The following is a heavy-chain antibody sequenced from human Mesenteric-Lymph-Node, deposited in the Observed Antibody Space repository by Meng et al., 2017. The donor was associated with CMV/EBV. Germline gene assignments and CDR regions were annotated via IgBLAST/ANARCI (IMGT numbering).Heavy chain of an antibody. D-gene: IGHD3-3*01. V-gene: IGHV3-21*04. CDR3: AKSPSRSGYYIDY. J-gene: IGHJ4*02. CDR2: ISSSSSYI. Sequence: GGSLRLSCAASGFTFSEYSMNWVRQAPGKGLEWVSSISSSSSYIYYADSVKGRFTIYRDNAKNSLYLKMNSLRAEDTAVYYCAKSPSRSGYYIDYWGQGTLVTVSS. CDR1: GFTFSEYS.